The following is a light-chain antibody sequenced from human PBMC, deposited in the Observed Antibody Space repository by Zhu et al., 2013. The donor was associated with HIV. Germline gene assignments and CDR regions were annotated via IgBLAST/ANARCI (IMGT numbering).Light chain of an antibody. CDR3: QQVNSYPLT. Sequence: AIQLTQSPSSLSASGGDRVTITCRASQGINNALAWYQQTPGKPPKLLIYDASTLANGVSSRFSGSGSETYFTLTISGLQPEDFATYYCQQVNSYPLTFGGGRRWRS. CDR1: QGINNA. J-gene: IGKJ4*01. CDR2: DAS. V-gene: IGKV1-13*02.